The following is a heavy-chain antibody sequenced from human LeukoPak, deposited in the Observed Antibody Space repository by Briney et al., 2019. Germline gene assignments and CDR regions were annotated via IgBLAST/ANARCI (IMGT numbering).Heavy chain of an antibody. CDR2: IYHSGST. V-gene: IGHV4-38-2*02. J-gene: IGHJ4*02. D-gene: IGHD4-17*01. CDR1: GGSISSGYY. Sequence: PSETLSLTCTVSGGSISSGYYWGWIRQPPGKGLEWIGSIYHSGSTYYNPSLKSRVTISVDTSKNQFSLKLSSVTAADTAVYYCARLVTVTTGGYYFDYWGQGTLVTVSS. CDR3: ARLVTVTTGGYYFDY.